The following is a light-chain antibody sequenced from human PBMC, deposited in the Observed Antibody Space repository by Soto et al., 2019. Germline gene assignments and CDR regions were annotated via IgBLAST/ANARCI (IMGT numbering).Light chain of an antibody. V-gene: IGKV3-20*01. CDR3: QQYDSSPQA. J-gene: IGKJ1*01. CDR2: GAS. CDR1: QSLYSNY. Sequence: EIVLTQSPGSLCFFQEQRATLSCRSSQSLYSNYLAWYQEKPGQAPRLLIHGASSRPTGIPDRFSGSGSGTDFTLTISRLEPEDFAVYFCQQYDSSPQAFGLGTKVDIK.